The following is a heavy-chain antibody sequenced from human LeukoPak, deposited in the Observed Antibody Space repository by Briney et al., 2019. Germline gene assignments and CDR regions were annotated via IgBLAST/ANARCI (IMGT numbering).Heavy chain of an antibody. J-gene: IGHJ4*02. CDR3: ARGVKKWELDH. D-gene: IGHD1-26*01. V-gene: IGHV3-53*04. Sequence: PGGSLRLYCAASGFTVSSNYMSWVRQAPGKGLEWVSVIYSGGSTYYADSVKGRFTISRHNSKNTLYLQMNSLRAEDTAVYYCARGVKKWELDHWGQGTLVTVSS. CDR2: IYSGGST. CDR1: GFTVSSNY.